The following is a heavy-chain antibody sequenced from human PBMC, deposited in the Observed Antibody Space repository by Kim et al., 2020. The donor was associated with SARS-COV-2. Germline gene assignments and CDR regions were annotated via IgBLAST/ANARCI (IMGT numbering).Heavy chain of an antibody. CDR3: AKDRSRLFGYAAEYFQH. CDR1: GFTFSSYA. V-gene: IGHV3-23*01. J-gene: IGHJ1*01. CDR2: ISGSGGST. D-gene: IGHD3-16*01. Sequence: GGSLRLSCAASGFTFSSYAMSWVRQAPGKGLEWVSAISGSGGSTYYADSVKGRFTISRDNSKNTLYLQMNSLRAEDTAVYYCAKDRSRLFGYAAEYFQHWGQGTLVTVSS.